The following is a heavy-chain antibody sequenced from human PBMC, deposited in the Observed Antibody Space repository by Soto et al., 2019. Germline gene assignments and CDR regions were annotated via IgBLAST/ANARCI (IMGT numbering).Heavy chain of an antibody. J-gene: IGHJ4*02. CDR2: IYHSGST. Sequence: PSETLSLTCAVSGGSISSGGYSWSWIRQPPGKGLEWIGYIYHSGSTYYNPSLKSRVTISVDRSKNQFSLKLSSVTAADTAVYYCAAGTGRTDFDYWGQGTLVTVSS. CDR3: AAGTGRTDFDY. V-gene: IGHV4-30-2*02. D-gene: IGHD1-1*01. CDR1: GGSISSGGYS.